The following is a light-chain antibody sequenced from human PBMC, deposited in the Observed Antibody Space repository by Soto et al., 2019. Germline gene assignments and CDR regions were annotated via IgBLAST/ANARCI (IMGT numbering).Light chain of an antibody. CDR3: CSYADTSTLFV. J-gene: IGLJ1*01. V-gene: IGLV2-23*02. CDR1: SSDVGTYDL. CDR2: EVS. Sequence: QSALTQPASVSGSPGQSITISCTGTSSDVGTYDLVSWYQQHPGKAPKLMIYEVSKRPLGVSNRFSGSKSGYTASLTISRLQAEDEGAYYCCSYADTSTLFVFGSGTKVTVL.